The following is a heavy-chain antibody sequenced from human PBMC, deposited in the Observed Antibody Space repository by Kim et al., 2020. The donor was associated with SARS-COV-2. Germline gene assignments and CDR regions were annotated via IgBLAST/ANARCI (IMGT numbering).Heavy chain of an antibody. Sequence: ASVKVSCKASGYTFTSYAMNWVRQAPGQGLEWMGCINTNTGNPTYAQGFTGRFVFSLDTSVSTAYLQISSLKAEDTAVYYCSRGIVVVPAAGFHWFDPWGQGTLVTVSS. J-gene: IGHJ5*02. D-gene: IGHD2-2*01. CDR3: SRGIVVVPAAGFHWFDP. V-gene: IGHV7-4-1*02. CDR2: INTNTGNP. CDR1: GYTFTSYA.